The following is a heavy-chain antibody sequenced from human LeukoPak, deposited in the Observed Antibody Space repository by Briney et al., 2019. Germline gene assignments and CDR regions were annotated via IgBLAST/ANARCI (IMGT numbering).Heavy chain of an antibody. CDR3: ARGKMDGDYVYYFDY. J-gene: IGHJ4*02. CDR1: GFTFSSYW. CDR2: IKQDGSEK. Sequence: AGGSLRLSCAASGFTFSSYWMSWVRQAPGKGLEWVANIKQDGSEKYYVDSVKGRFTISRDNAKNSLYLQMNSLRAEDTAVYYCARGKMDGDYVYYFDYWGQGTLVTVSS. V-gene: IGHV3-7*01. D-gene: IGHD4-17*01.